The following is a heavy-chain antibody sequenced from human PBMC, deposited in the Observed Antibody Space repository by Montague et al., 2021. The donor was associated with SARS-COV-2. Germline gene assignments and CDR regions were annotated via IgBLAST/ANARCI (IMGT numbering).Heavy chain of an antibody. V-gene: IGHV4-34*01. CDR2: IHLGGST. J-gene: IGHJ6*03. CDR1: GVSFSTYS. Sequence: SETLSLTCAVHGVSFSTYSWNWIRQPPGKGLEWIGGIHLGGSTDYNPSLKSRVTISADTSKNQFSLKLTSVAAADTAVYYCARLGDGVVPSPMLGVGPYYPYEDMDVRGKGTTVTVSS. D-gene: IGHD2-2*01. CDR3: ARLGDGVVPSPMLGVGPYYPYEDMDV.